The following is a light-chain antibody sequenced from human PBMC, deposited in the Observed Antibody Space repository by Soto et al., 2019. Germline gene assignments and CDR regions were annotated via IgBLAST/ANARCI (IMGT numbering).Light chain of an antibody. CDR2: WAS. CDR3: HQYYSPPLT. V-gene: IGKV4-1*01. CDR1: QNVLFSSNSKNF. J-gene: IGKJ4*01. Sequence: DIVLTQYPDSLAVSLGERATINCKSSQNVLFSSNSKNFIAWYQQKPGQSPRLLIYWASTRESGVPDRFSGSGSGTDFTLTISSLQAEDVAVYYCHQYYSPPLTFGGGTKVEIK.